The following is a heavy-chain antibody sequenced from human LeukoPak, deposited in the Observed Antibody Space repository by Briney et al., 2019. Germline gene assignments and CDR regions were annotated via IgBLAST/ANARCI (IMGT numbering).Heavy chain of an antibody. J-gene: IGHJ5*02. Sequence: ASVKVSCKASGYTFTSYYMHWVRQAPGQGLEWMGIINPSGGSTSYAQKFQGRVTMTRDTSTSTVYMELSSLRSDDTAVYYCARDRTADHADSSLFWFDPWGQGTLVTVSS. D-gene: IGHD3-22*01. V-gene: IGHV1-46*01. CDR1: GYTFTSYY. CDR2: INPSGGST. CDR3: ARDRTADHADSSLFWFDP.